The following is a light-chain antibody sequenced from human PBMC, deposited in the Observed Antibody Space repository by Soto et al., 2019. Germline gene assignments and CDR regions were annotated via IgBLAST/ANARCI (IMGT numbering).Light chain of an antibody. CDR3: TSYSGSTTPGV. CDR1: SSDVGGYNY. V-gene: IGLV2-14*03. Sequence: QSVLTQPASVSGSPGQSITISCTGTSSDVGGYNYVSWYQQHPGKAPKLIIYDVSNRPSGVSNRFSGSKSGNTASLTISGPQAEDEADYYCTSYSGSTTPGVFGNGTKVTVL. CDR2: DVS. J-gene: IGLJ1*01.